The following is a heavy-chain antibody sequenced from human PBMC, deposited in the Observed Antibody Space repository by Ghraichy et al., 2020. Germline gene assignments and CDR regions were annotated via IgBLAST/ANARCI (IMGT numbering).Heavy chain of an antibody. CDR3: ARDPRGSWYGWYFDL. CDR1: GGSISSGSYY. CDR2: IYTSGST. Sequence: SETLSLTCTVSGGSISSGSYYWSWIRQPAGKGLEWIGRIYTSGSTNYNPSLKSRGTISVDTSKNQFSLKLSSVTVADTAVYYCARDPRGSWYGWYFDLWGHGTLVTVSS. J-gene: IGHJ2*01. V-gene: IGHV4-61*02. D-gene: IGHD6-13*01.